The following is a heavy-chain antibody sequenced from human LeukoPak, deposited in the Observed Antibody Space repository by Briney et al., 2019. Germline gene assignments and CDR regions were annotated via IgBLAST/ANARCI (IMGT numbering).Heavy chain of an antibody. CDR2: ISAYNGNT. V-gene: IGHV1-18*01. D-gene: IGHD2-2*01. CDR1: GYTFTSYG. J-gene: IGHJ5*02. Sequence: ASVKVSCKASGYTFTSYGISWVRQAPGQGLEWMGWISAYNGNTNYAQKLQGRVTMTTDTSTSTAYMELRSLRPDDTAVYYCARDSALVVPAAMPYNWFDPWGQGTLVTVSS. CDR3: ARDSALVVPAAMPYNWFDP.